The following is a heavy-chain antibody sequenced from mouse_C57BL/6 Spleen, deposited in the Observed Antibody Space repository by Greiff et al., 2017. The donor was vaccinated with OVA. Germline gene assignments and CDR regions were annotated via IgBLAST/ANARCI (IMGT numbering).Heavy chain of an antibody. CDR3: ASPITTSSYFDV. J-gene: IGHJ1*03. CDR1: GYSITSGYY. Sequence: DVKLQESGPGLVKPSQSLSLTCSVTGYSITSGYYWNWIRQFPGNKLEWMGYISYDGSNNYNPSLKNRISITRDTSKNQFFLKLNSVTTEDTATYYCASPITTSSYFDVWGTGTTVTVSS. D-gene: IGHD1-1*01. CDR2: ISYDGSN. V-gene: IGHV3-6*01.